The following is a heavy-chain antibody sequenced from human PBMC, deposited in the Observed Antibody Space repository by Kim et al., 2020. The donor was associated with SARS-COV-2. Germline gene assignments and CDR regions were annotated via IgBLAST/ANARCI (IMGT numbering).Heavy chain of an antibody. Sequence: PSRKSRVTMSVDTSKNQFSLKLSSVTAADTAVYYCARGFITGTRRAFDIWGQGTMVTVSS. D-gene: IGHD1-20*01. CDR3: ARGFITGTRRAFDI. J-gene: IGHJ3*02. V-gene: IGHV4-4*07.